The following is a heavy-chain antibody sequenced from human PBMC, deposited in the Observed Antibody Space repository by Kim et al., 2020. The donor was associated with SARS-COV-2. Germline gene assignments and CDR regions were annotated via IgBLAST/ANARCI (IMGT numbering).Heavy chain of an antibody. D-gene: IGHD3-10*01. J-gene: IGHJ5*02. CDR3: AKGLITMVRDRFDP. V-gene: IGHV3-23*01. Sequence: ADSVKGRFTISRDNSKNTRYLQMNSLRAEDTAVYYCAKGLITMVRDRFDPWGQGTLVTVSS.